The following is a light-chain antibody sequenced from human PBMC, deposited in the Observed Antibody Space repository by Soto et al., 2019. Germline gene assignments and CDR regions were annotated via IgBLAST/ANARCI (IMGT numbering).Light chain of an antibody. V-gene: IGKV1-5*01. CDR1: QSISSW. CDR3: QQYNRYPLT. Sequence: DIQMTQSPSTLSASVGERVTITCRASQSISSWLAWYQQKPGKAPKLLIYDASSLESGVPSRFSGSGSGTEFTLTISSLQPDDFATYYCQQYNRYPLTFGQGTKVDIK. J-gene: IGKJ1*01. CDR2: DAS.